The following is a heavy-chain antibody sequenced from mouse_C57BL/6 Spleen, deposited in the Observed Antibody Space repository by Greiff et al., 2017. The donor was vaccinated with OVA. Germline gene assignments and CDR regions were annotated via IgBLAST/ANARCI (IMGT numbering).Heavy chain of an antibody. CDR3: ARVYYGNYDGFAY. CDR2: ISDGGSYT. Sequence: EVKVVESGGGLVKPGGSLKLSCAASGFTFSSYAMSWVRQTPEKRLEWVATISDGGSYTYYPDNVKGRFTISRDNAKNNLYLQMSHLKSEDTAMYYCARVYYGNYDGFAYWGQGTLVTVSA. V-gene: IGHV5-4*03. D-gene: IGHD2-1*01. CDR1: GFTFSSYA. J-gene: IGHJ3*01.